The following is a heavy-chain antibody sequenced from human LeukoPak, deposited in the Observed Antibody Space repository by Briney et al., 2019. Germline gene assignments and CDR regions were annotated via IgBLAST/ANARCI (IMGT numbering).Heavy chain of an antibody. V-gene: IGHV4-31*03. CDR1: GASISSGGYY. CDR2: IYYSGSTY. Sequence: SQTLSLTCTVSGASISSGGYYWSWIRQHPGKGLEWIGYIYYSGSTYYYNPSLKSRVTISVDTSKNQLSLELTSVTAADTAVYYCAREGEPRWELLIDYWGQGTLVTVSS. CDR3: AREGEPRWELLIDY. J-gene: IGHJ4*02. D-gene: IGHD1-26*01.